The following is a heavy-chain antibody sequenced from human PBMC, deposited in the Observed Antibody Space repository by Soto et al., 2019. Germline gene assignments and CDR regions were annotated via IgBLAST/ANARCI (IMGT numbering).Heavy chain of an antibody. D-gene: IGHD1-26*01. V-gene: IGHV1-69*04. J-gene: IGHJ6*02. CDR3: ARGGSYPGDYYYYGMDV. CDR2: ITPILGIA. CDR1: GDIFSGYS. Sequence: ASVKVSCKTSGDIFSGYSISWVRQAPGQGLEWMGRITPILGIANYAQKFQGRVTITADKSTSTAYMELSSLRSEDTAVYYCARGGSYPGDYYYYGMDVWGQGTTVTVS.